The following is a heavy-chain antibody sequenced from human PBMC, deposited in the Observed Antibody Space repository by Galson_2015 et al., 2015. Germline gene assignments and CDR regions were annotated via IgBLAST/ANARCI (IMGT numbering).Heavy chain of an antibody. CDR1: GGSISSGGYY. J-gene: IGHJ6*02. D-gene: IGHD6-19*01. CDR3: ARDRGAVAGTDRYYYYGVDV. V-gene: IGHV4-31*03. CDR2: IYYSGST. Sequence: TLSLTCTVSGGSISSGGYYWSWIRQHPGKGLEWIGYIYYSGSTYYNPSLKSRVTISVDTSKNQFSLKLSSVTAADTAVYYCARDRGAVAGTDRYYYYGVDVWGQGTTVTVSS.